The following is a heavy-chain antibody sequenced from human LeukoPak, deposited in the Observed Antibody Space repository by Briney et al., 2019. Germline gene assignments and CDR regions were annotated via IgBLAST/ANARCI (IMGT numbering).Heavy chain of an antibody. J-gene: IGHJ4*02. CDR1: GFTFDDYA. CDR2: ISWNSAVI. CDR3: AKGIGPNSNYFDY. Sequence: PGGSLRLSCAASGFTFDDYAMHWVRQAPGKGLEWVSGISWNSAVIGYADSVKGRFTISRDNAKNSLYLQMNSLRVEDTALYYCAKGIGPNSNYFDYWGQGTVVTVSS. V-gene: IGHV3-9*01. D-gene: IGHD2/OR15-2a*01.